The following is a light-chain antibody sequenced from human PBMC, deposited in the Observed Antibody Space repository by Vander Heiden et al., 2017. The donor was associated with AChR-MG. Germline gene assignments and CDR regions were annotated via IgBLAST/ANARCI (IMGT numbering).Light chain of an antibody. J-gene: IGKJ2*01. CDR1: QSISNY. CDR2: AAS. Sequence: DIQMTQSPSSLSASVGDRVTLTCRASQSISNYLSWFQQKPGKAPKLLINAASTLQSGVSSRFSGSGSGTYFTLTISSLQPEDSATYYCQQSDSTPPDTFGQGTKLEIK. CDR3: QQSDSTPPDT. V-gene: IGKV1-39*01.